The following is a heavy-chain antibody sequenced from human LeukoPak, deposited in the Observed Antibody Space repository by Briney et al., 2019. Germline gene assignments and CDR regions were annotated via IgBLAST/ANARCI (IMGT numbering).Heavy chain of an antibody. D-gene: IGHD5-12*01. CDR2: IYYSGST. J-gene: IGHJ4*02. Sequence: SETLYLTCTVSGGSISSYYWSRIRQPPGKGLEWIGYIYYSGSTNYNPSLKSRVTISVDTSKNQFSLKLSSVTAADTAVYYCARSGRLRPIDYWGQGTLVTVSS. CDR3: ARSGRLRPIDY. CDR1: GGSISSYY. V-gene: IGHV4-59*01.